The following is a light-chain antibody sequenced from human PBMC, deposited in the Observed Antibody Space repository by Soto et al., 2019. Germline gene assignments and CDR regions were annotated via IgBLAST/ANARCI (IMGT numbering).Light chain of an antibody. CDR3: QQYYSTPWT. V-gene: IGKV4-1*01. CDR1: QSVLYSPNNKNY. Sequence: DIVMTQSPDSLAVSLGERATFNCKSIQSVLYSPNNKNYLAWYQQKPGQPPKLLIYWASTRESGVPDRFSGSGSGTDFTLTISSLQAEDVAVYYCQQYYSTPWTFGQGTKVEI. CDR2: WAS. J-gene: IGKJ1*01.